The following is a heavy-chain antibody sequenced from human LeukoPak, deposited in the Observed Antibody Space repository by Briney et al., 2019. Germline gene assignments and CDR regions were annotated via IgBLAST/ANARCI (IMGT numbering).Heavy chain of an antibody. CDR3: AKTGSVNTWGAFDY. CDR1: GFTFSTYA. Sequence: GGSLRLSCAASGFTFSTYAMSWVRQAPGKGLEWVSAISGGGGRIYYAESVKGRFTISRDNSKNTLHLEMNSLRAEDTAVYFCAKTGSVNTWGAFDYWSQGTLVTVSS. J-gene: IGHJ4*02. D-gene: IGHD4-17*01. V-gene: IGHV3-23*01. CDR2: ISGGGGRI.